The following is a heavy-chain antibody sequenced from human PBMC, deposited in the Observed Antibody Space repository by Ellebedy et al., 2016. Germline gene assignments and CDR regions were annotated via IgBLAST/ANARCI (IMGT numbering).Heavy chain of an antibody. V-gene: IGHV3-7*02. CDR2: IKPDGSEK. D-gene: IGHD3-16*01. CDR3: VGAIS. Sequence: GESLKISCAASGLTFSRHWMRWVRQAPGKGLEWVANIKPDGSEKNYVDSVMGRFTISRDNAKNSLYLQINSLRADDTAMYYCVGAISWGQGTLVTVSS. J-gene: IGHJ5*02. CDR1: GLTFSRHW.